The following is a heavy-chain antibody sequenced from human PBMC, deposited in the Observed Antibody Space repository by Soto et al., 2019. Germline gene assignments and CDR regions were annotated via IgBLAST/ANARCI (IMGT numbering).Heavy chain of an antibody. CDR3: ARGRYCSGGSCYGRRWFDP. CDR1: GYTFTSYD. J-gene: IGHJ5*02. Sequence: QVQLVQSGAEVKKPGASVKVSCKASGYTFTSYDISWVRQAPGQGLEWMGWISGYNGNTDYAQNLQGRVTMTTDTSTTTASMELRSLRSDDTAVYYCARGRYCSGGSCYGRRWFDPWGQGTLDTVSS. D-gene: IGHD2-15*01. CDR2: ISGYNGNT. V-gene: IGHV1-18*01.